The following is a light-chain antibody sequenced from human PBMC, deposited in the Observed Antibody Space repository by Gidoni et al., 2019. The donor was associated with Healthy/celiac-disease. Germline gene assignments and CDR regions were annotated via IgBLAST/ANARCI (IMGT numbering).Light chain of an antibody. J-gene: IGLJ2*01. V-gene: IGLV1-44*01. CDR3: AAWDDSLNGQEV. CDR2: SNN. Sequence: QSVLTQPPSASGTPGQRVTISCSGSSSNIGSNTVNWYQPLPGTSPKLLIYSNNQRPSGVPGRFSGSKSGTSASLAISGLQSEDEADYYCAAWDDSLNGQEVFGGGTKLTVL. CDR1: SSNIGSNT.